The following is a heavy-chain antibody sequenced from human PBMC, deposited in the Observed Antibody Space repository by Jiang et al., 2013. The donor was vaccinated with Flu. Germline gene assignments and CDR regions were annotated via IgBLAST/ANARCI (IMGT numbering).Heavy chain of an antibody. CDR1: GGSISAYY. CDR2: INYSGST. CDR3: ARDRAMIGTFDI. J-gene: IGHJ3*02. D-gene: IGHD3-22*01. V-gene: IGHV4-59*01. Sequence: GLVKPSETLSLTCTVSGGSISAYYWNWIRQPPGKGLEWIAYINYSGSTNYNPSLKSRVTISVDTSKNQFSLKLSSVTAADTAVYYCARDRAMIGTFDIWGQGTMVTVSS.